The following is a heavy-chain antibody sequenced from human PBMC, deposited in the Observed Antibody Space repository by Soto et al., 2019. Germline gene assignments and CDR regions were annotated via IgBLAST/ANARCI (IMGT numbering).Heavy chain of an antibody. CDR3: ARAPMVRGVNYFDY. V-gene: IGHV4-61*01. D-gene: IGHD3-10*01. CDR1: GGSVSSGSYY. J-gene: IGHJ4*02. CDR2: IYYSGST. Sequence: PSETLSLTCTVSGGSVSSGSYYWIWIRQPPGKGLEWIGYIYYSGSTNYNPSLKSRVTISVDTSKNQFSLKLSSVTAADTAVYYCARAPMVRGVNYFDYWGQGTLVTVSS.